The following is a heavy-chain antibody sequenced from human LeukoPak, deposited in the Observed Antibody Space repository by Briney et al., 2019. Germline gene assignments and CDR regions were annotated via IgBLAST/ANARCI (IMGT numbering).Heavy chain of an antibody. CDR3: TRAPWFGEFHTPPDY. D-gene: IGHD3-10*01. CDR1: GFTFSNYA. V-gene: IGHV3-49*03. J-gene: IGHJ4*02. Sequence: GGSLRLSCAASGFTFSNYAMTWLRQAPGKGLEWVGFIRSKAYGGTTEYAASVKGRFTISRDDSKSIAYLQMNSLKTEDTAVYYCTRAPWFGEFHTPPDYWGQGTLVTVSS. CDR2: IRSKAYGGTT.